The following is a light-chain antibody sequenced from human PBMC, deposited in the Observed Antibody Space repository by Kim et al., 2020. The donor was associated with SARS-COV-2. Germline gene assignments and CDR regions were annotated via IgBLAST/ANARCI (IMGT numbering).Light chain of an antibody. CDR1: QTVSSNY. Sequence: EIVLTQNPGTLSLSPGERATLSCRASQTVSSNYLAWYQQRPGQAPRLLISGASNRATGIPDKFSGSGSGTDFTLTISRLEPEEFAVYYCQQYGSSPYTLGQGTNLEI. V-gene: IGKV3-20*01. CDR2: GAS. CDR3: QQYGSSPYT. J-gene: IGKJ2*01.